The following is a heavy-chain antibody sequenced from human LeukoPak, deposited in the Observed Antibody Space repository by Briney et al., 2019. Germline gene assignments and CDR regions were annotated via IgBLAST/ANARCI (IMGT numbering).Heavy chain of an antibody. V-gene: IGHV1-46*01. J-gene: IGHJ5*02. CDR2: INPSGGST. CDR3: ARDLLGYCSSTSCYYSWFDP. D-gene: IGHD2-2*01. CDR1: GYTFTSYY. Sequence: VASVKVSCKASGYTFTSYYMHWVRQAPGQGLEWMGIINPSGGSTSYAQKFQGRVTMTRDMSTSTVYMELSSLRSEDTAVYYCARDLLGYCSSTSCYYSWFDPRGQGTLVTVSS.